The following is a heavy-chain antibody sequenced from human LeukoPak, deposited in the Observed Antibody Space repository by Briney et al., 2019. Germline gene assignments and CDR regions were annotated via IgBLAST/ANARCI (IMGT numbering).Heavy chain of an antibody. Sequence: PGGSLRLSCAASGFTFNNYAMHWVRQAPGRGLEWVAVISYDGNNKYFADSVKGRFIITRDNSKNTLFLQMNSLRVEDTAVYCCARDPKGGFSYGWGAFDIWGQGTMVTVSS. V-gene: IGHV3-30-3*01. CDR1: GFTFNNYA. CDR3: ARDPKGGFSYGWGAFDI. CDR2: ISYDGNNK. J-gene: IGHJ3*02. D-gene: IGHD5-12*01.